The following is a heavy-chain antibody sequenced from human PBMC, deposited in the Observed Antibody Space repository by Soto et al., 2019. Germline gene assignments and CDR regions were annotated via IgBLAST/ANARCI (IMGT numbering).Heavy chain of an antibody. Sequence: SETLSLTCAVYGGSFSGYYWSWIRQPPGKGLEWIGEINHSGSTNYNPSLKSRVTISVDTSKNQFSLKLSSVTAADTAVYYCAREGGYSSSWYPPQYYYYYGMDVWGQGTTVT. V-gene: IGHV4-34*01. CDR1: GGSFSGYY. CDR2: INHSGST. CDR3: AREGGYSSSWYPPQYYYYYGMDV. J-gene: IGHJ6*02. D-gene: IGHD6-13*01.